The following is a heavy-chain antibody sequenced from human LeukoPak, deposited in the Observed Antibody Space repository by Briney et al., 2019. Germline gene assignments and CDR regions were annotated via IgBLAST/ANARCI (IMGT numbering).Heavy chain of an antibody. CDR2: IYYSGST. V-gene: IGHV4-31*03. Sequence: SQTLSLTCTVSGGSISRSGYYWSWIRQHPGKGLEWIGYIYYSGSTYYNPSLKSRVTISVDTSKNQFSLKLSSVTAADTAVYYCARDLRSSSSSGINYYGMDVWGQGTTVTVFS. CDR1: GGSISRSGYY. CDR3: ARDLRSSSSSGINYYGMDV. J-gene: IGHJ6*02. D-gene: IGHD6-6*01.